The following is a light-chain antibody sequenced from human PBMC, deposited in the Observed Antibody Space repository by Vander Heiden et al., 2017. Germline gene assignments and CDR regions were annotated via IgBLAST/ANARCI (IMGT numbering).Light chain of an antibody. CDR1: QDIGNY. CDR3: QQYDYLPLT. V-gene: IGKV1-33*01. Sequence: DIQIPQSPSSLSASVGDRVTITCQASQDIGNYLNWYQQKPGKAPEFLIYGASNLETGVPSRFSAIGSGTDFTFTISSLQPEDIATYYCQQYDYLPLTFGGGTKVDIK. J-gene: IGKJ4*01. CDR2: GAS.